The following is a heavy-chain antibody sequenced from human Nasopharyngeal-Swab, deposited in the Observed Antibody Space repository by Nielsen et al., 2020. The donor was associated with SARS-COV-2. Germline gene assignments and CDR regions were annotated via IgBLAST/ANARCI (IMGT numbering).Heavy chain of an antibody. CDR1: GYVFTGYG. V-gene: IGHV1-18*01. J-gene: IGHJ4*02. CDR3: ASGSYGSGRPFDY. D-gene: IGHD3-10*01. Sequence: ASVKVSCKTSGYVFTGYGLSWVRQAPGQGLEWMGWISVHNDRTNYAQKFQGRVTVTTDTSTSTAYMELRSLRSDDTAVYFCASGSYGSGRPFDYWGQGTLVTVSS. CDR2: ISVHNDRT.